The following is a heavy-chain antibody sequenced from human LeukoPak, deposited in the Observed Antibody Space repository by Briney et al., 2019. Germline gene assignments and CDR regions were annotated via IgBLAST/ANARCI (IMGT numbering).Heavy chain of an antibody. CDR1: GGSISSISYY. Sequence: SETLSLTCTVSGGSISSISYYWGWIRQPPGKGLQWIGSIYYSGSTSYNPSLNSRLTTSVDTSKNQFSVKLRCVTAADTAVYYCAREDTEYGELKIYFDYWGQGTLVNVSS. CDR2: IYYSGST. J-gene: IGHJ4*02. V-gene: IGHV4-39*07. D-gene: IGHD4-17*01. CDR3: AREDTEYGELKIYFDY.